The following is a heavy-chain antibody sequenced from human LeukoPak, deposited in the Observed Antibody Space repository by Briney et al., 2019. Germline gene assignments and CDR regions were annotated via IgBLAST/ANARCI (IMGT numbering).Heavy chain of an antibody. CDR3: ARGISGSYGRDY. CDR2: IWYDGSNK. CDR1: GFTFSSYG. J-gene: IGHJ4*02. V-gene: IGHV3-33*01. Sequence: GGSLRLSCVASGFTFSSYGMHWVRQAPGKGLEWVAVIWYDGSNKYYADSVKGRFTISRDSSKNTLYLQMSSLTAEDTAVYYCARGISGSYGRDYWGQGTLVTVSS. D-gene: IGHD1-26*01.